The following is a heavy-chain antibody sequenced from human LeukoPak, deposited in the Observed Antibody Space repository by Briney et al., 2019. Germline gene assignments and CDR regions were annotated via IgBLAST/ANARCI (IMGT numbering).Heavy chain of an antibody. J-gene: IGHJ2*01. CDR2: IYYSGST. Sequence: PSETLSLTCTVSGGSISSYYWSWIRQPPGKGLEWIGYIYYSGSTNYNPSLKSRVTISVDTSKNQFSLKLSSVTAADTAVYYCARADWLNWYFDLWGRGTLVTVSS. CDR1: GGSISSYY. D-gene: IGHD3/OR15-3a*01. CDR3: ARADWLNWYFDL. V-gene: IGHV4-59*01.